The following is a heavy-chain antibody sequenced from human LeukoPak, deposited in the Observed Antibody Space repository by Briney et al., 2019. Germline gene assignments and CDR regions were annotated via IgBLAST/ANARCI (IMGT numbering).Heavy chain of an antibody. D-gene: IGHD3-22*01. CDR3: ARGFVGYYDTSGYDY. Sequence: PGGSLRLSCAASGFTVSSNYMGWVRQAPGKGLEWVSVIYSGGSTHYADSVKGRFTISRDNSKNTLYLQMNSLRAEDTAVYYCARGFVGYYDTSGYDYWGQGTLVTVSS. CDR1: GFTVSSNY. J-gene: IGHJ4*02. CDR2: IYSGGST. V-gene: IGHV3-66*01.